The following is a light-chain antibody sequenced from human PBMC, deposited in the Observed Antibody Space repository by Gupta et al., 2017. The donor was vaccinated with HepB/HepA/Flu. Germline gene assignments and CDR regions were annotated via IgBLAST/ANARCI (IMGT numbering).Light chain of an antibody. Sequence: QSALTQPASVSGSPGQSITISCTGTSSDVGGYNYVSWYQQHPGKAPKLMIYDVSNRPSGVSIRFSGSKSGNTASLTISGLQAEDEADYYCSSYTSSSTPRVFGGGTKLTVL. CDR2: DVS. CDR3: SSYTSSSTPRV. CDR1: SSDVGGYNY. J-gene: IGLJ3*02. V-gene: IGLV2-14*03.